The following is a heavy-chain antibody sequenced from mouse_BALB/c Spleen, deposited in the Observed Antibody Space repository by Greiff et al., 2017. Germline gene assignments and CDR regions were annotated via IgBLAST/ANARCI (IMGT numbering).Heavy chain of an antibody. Sequence: EVKLVESGAELVKPEASVKLSCTASGFNIKDTYMHWVKQRPEQGLEWIGRIDPANGNTKYDPKFQGKATITADTSSNTAYLQLSSLTSEDTAVYYCARRVYDGYAMDYWGQGTSVTVSS. J-gene: IGHJ4*01. CDR3: ARRVYDGYAMDY. V-gene: IGHV14-3*02. D-gene: IGHD2-3*01. CDR2: IDPANGNT. CDR1: GFNIKDTY.